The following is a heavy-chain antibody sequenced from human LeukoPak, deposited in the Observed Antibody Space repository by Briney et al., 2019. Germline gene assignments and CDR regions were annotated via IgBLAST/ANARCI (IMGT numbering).Heavy chain of an antibody. Sequence: ASVKVSCKASGGTFSSYAISWVRQAPGQGLEWMGGIIPIFGTANYAQKFQGRVTMTRDTSTSTVYMELSSLRSEDTAVYYCARERRSSEYYYYYYGMDVWGQGTTVTVSS. CDR2: IIPIFGTA. V-gene: IGHV1-69*05. CDR1: GGTFSSYA. CDR3: ARERRSSEYYYYYYGMDV. J-gene: IGHJ6*02. D-gene: IGHD6-13*01.